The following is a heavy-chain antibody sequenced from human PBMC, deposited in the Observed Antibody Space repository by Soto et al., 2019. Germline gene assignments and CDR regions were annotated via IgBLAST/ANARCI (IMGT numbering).Heavy chain of an antibody. V-gene: IGHV4-31*03. D-gene: IGHD6-13*01. CDR3: ATSFGVAAAGPFDY. Sequence: QVQLQESGPGLVKPSQTLSLTCTVSGGSISSGGYYWSWIRQHPGKGLEWIEYIYYSGSTYYNPSLKSRVTLSVDTSKNQFSLTLSSVTAADTAVYYCATSFGVAAAGPFDYWRQGTLVTASS. J-gene: IGHJ4*02. CDR1: GGSISSGGYY. CDR2: IYYSGST.